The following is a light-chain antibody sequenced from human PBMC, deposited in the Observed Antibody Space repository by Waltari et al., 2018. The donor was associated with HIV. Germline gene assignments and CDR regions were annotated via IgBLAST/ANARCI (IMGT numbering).Light chain of an antibody. CDR2: KDS. J-gene: IGLJ2*01. V-gene: IGLV3-25*03. CDR3: QSADSSGTYVV. Sequence: SYELTQPPSVSVSPAQTPRITCSGDAFPKQYAYWYQQKPGQAPVLVIYKDSERPSGIPERFSGSSSGTTVTLTISGVQAEDEADYYCQSADSSGTYVVFGGGTKLTVL. CDR1: AFPKQY.